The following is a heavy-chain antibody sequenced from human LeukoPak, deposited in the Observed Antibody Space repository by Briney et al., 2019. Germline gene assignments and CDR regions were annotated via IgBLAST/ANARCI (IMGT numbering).Heavy chain of an antibody. Sequence: PSETLSLTCTVSGGSISSGGYYWSWIRQHPGKGLEWIGYIYYSGSTYYNPSLKSRVTISVDTSKNQFSLKLSSVTAADTAVYYCASSLFSRIGVANAFDIWGQGTMVTVSS. J-gene: IGHJ3*02. CDR3: ASSLFSRIGVANAFDI. V-gene: IGHV4-31*03. D-gene: IGHD3-3*01. CDR2: IYYSGST. CDR1: GGSISSGGYY.